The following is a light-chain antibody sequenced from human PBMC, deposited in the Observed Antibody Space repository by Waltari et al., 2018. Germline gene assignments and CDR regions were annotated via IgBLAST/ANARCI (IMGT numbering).Light chain of an antibody. Sequence: QSALTQPAAVSGSPGPSITISCTGTSSDIGGYNYVSWYQQHPGKAPKLMIYAVTNRPCGVSNRFSGSKSGNTASLTISGLQAEDEAAYYCGSYRSSALEAIFGGGTKLTVL. CDR1: SSDIGGYNY. CDR3: GSYRSSALEAI. J-gene: IGLJ2*01. CDR2: AVT. V-gene: IGLV2-14*03.